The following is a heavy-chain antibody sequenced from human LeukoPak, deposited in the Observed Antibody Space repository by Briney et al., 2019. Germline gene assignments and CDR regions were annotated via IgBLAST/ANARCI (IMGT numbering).Heavy chain of an antibody. CDR1: GFTFSSYS. V-gene: IGHV3-7*01. CDR3: ASGGGY. CDR2: KKQDGSEK. Sequence: GGSLRLSCAASGFTFSSYSMSWVRQAPGKGLEWVANKKQDGSEKYYVDSVKGRFTISRDNAKNSLYLQMSSLRAEDTAVYYCASGGGYWGQGTLVTVSS. D-gene: IGHD3-10*01. J-gene: IGHJ4*02.